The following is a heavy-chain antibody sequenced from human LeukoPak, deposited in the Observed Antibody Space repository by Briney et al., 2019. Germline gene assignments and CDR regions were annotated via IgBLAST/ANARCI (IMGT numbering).Heavy chain of an antibody. D-gene: IGHD4-17*01. J-gene: IGHJ4*02. Sequence: SVKVSCKASGGTFSSYAISWVRQAPGQGLEWMGGIIPIFGTANYAQKFQGRVTITADESTSTAYMELSSLRSEDTAVYYCARGRTKPTVTTFDYWGQGALVTVSS. CDR1: GGTFSSYA. CDR3: ARGRTKPTVTTFDY. CDR2: IIPIFGTA. V-gene: IGHV1-69*13.